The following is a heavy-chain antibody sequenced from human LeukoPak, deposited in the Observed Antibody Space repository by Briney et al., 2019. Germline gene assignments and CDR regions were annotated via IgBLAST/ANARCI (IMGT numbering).Heavy chain of an antibody. CDR2: INAGNGNT. D-gene: IGHD6-13*01. V-gene: IGHV1-3*01. Sequence: GASVKVSCKASGYTFTSYAMHWVRQAPGQRLEWMGWINAGNGNTKYSQKFQGRVTITRDTSASTAYMELSSRRSEDTAVYYCAREWGSSSFGLDFYYYYGMDVWGKGTTVTVSS. CDR1: GYTFTSYA. J-gene: IGHJ6*04. CDR3: AREWGSSSFGLDFYYYYGMDV.